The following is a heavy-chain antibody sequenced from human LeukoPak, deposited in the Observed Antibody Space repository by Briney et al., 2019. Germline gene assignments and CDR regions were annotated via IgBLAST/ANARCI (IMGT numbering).Heavy chain of an antibody. J-gene: IGHJ2*01. CDR2: ISGGGGST. CDR3: AKNRAGYNWYFDL. Sequence: GASLRLSCAASGLTFSSYAMSWVRQAPGKGLEWVSAISGGGGSTYYADFVKGRFTISRDNSKNTLYLQMNSLRAEDTAVYYCAKNRAGYNWYFDLWGRGTLVTVSS. CDR1: GLTFSSYA. V-gene: IGHV3-23*01. D-gene: IGHD3-9*01.